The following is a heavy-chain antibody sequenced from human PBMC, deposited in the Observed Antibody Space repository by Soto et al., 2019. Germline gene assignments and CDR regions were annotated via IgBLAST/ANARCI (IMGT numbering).Heavy chain of an antibody. CDR2: IIPIFGTA. CDR1: GGTFSSYA. D-gene: IGHD3-22*01. V-gene: IGHV1-69*13. CDR3: ARESYYDSSGYYREYFQH. J-gene: IGHJ1*01. Sequence: SVKVSCKASGGTFSSYAISWVRQAPGQGLEWMGGIIPIFGTANYAQKFQGRVTITADESTSTAYMELSSLRSEDTAVYYCARESYYDSSGYYREYFQHWGQGTLVTVSS.